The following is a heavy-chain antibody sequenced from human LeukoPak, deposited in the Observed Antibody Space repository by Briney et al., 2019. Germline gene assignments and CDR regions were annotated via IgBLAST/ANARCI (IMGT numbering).Heavy chain of an antibody. Sequence: QPGGSLRLSCAASGFTFSSYAMSWVRQAPGKGLEWVSAISGSGGSTYYADSVKGRFTISRDNSKNTLYLQMNSLRAEDTAVYYCAKGEGYDILTGYSDGFDYWGQGTLVTVSS. CDR2: ISGSGGST. D-gene: IGHD3-9*01. V-gene: IGHV3-23*01. J-gene: IGHJ4*02. CDR3: AKGEGYDILTGYSDGFDY. CDR1: GFTFSSYA.